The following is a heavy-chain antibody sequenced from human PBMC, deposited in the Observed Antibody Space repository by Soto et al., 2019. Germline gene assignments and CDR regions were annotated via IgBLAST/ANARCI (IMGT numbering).Heavy chain of an antibody. Sequence: VQLVQSGAEVKKPGASVKVSCKASGYTFTSYGISWVRQAPGQGLEWMGWISAYNGNTNYAQKLQGRVTMTTDTSTSTAYMERRSLRSDDTAVYYCASPHPMVRGEGYFDLWGRGTLVTVSS. CDR2: ISAYNGNT. V-gene: IGHV1-18*01. CDR3: ASPHPMVRGEGYFDL. D-gene: IGHD3-10*01. J-gene: IGHJ2*01. CDR1: GYTFTSYG.